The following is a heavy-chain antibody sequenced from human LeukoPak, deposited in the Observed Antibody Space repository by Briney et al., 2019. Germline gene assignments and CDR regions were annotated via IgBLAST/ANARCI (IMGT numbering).Heavy chain of an antibody. Sequence: SETLSLTCAVYGGSFSGYYWSWIRQPPGKGPEWIGEINHSGSTNYNPSLKSRVTISVDTSKNQFSLKLSSVTAADTAVYYCARGGPDLYYFDYWGQGTLVTVSS. D-gene: IGHD1-14*01. V-gene: IGHV4-34*01. CDR2: INHSGST. J-gene: IGHJ4*02. CDR1: GGSFSGYY. CDR3: ARGGPDLYYFDY.